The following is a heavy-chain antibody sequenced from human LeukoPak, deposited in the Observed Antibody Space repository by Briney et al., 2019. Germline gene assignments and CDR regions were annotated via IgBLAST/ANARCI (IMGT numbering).Heavy chain of an antibody. CDR1: GYTLTELS. D-gene: IGHD2-15*01. V-gene: IGHV1-24*01. Sequence: GASVKVSCKVSGYTLTELSMHWVRQAPGKGLEWMGGFDPEDGETIYAQKFQGRVTMTEDTSTDTAYMELSSLRSEDTAVYYCARDNSGGSTWWFDPWGQGTLVTVSS. CDR3: ARDNSGGSTWWFDP. CDR2: FDPEDGET. J-gene: IGHJ5*02.